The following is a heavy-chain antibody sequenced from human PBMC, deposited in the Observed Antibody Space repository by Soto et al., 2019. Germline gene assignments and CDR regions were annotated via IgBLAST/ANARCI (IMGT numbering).Heavy chain of an antibody. CDR1: GFTFSSYA. J-gene: IGHJ3*02. CDR3: AKDPNSDYGDYVDAFDI. CDR2: ISGSGGST. D-gene: IGHD4-17*01. V-gene: IGHV3-23*01. Sequence: EVQLLESGGGLVQPGGSLRLSCAASGFTFSSYAMSWVRQAPGRGLEWVSAISGSGGSTYYADSVKGRFTISRDNSKNTLYLQMNSLRAEDTAVYYCAKDPNSDYGDYVDAFDIWGQGTMVTVSS.